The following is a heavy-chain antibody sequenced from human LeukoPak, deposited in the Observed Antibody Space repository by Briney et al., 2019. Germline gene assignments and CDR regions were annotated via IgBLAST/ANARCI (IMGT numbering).Heavy chain of an antibody. Sequence: GGSLRLSCAASGFTFSSYAMSWVRQAPGQGLEWVSAISGSGGYTYSADSVKGRFTISRDNSKNTLYLQMNSLRAEDTAVYYCAKVASSGYYSEVDYWGQGTLVTVSS. J-gene: IGHJ4*02. CDR2: ISGSGGYT. CDR1: GFTFSSYA. CDR3: AKVASSGYYSEVDY. V-gene: IGHV3-23*01. D-gene: IGHD3-22*01.